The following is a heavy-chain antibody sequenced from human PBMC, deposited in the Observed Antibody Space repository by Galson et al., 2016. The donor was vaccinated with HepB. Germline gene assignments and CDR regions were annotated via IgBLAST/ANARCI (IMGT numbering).Heavy chain of an antibody. CDR1: GYTFTAYG. D-gene: IGHD3-16*02. V-gene: IGHV1-18*01. CDR2: ISGPSGNT. J-gene: IGHJ6*02. Sequence: SVKVSCKASGYTFTAYGVTWVRQAPGQGLEWVGTISGPSGNTKYAQKFQNRVTLTRDISKSTANMELRSLKSDDTAVYYCAKDVSFDFVWDNYRRGYRFGLDIWGQGTTVTVSS. CDR3: AKDVSFDFVWDNYRRGYRFGLDI.